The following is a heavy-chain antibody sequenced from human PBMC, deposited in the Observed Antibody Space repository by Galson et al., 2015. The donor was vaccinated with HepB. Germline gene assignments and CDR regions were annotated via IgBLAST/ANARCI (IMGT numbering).Heavy chain of an antibody. V-gene: IGHV3-48*02. J-gene: IGHJ4*02. CDR1: GFTFSSYS. CDR3: ARDGSSGYRSFFDY. D-gene: IGHD3-22*01. CDR2: VSSGSTNK. Sequence: LRLSCAASGFTFSSYSMNWVRQAPGKGLEWVSYVSSGSTNKYYADSVRGRFTISRDNAKNSLFLQMTSLRDEDTAVYYCARDGSSGYRSFFDYWGQGILVTVSS.